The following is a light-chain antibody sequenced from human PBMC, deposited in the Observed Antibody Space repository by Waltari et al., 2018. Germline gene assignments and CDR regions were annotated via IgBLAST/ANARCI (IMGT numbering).Light chain of an antibody. J-gene: IGKJ4*01. CDR1: KSVATY. CDR3: QQYNNWPLLT. Sequence: EIVMTQSPATLPVFPGERAPLPGRAMKSVATYLAWYHQKPGQAPRLLIYGASTRPTGIPARFSGGGSGTEFTLTISSLQSEDFAVYYCQQYNNWPLLTFGGGTRVEIK. CDR2: GAS. V-gene: IGKV3-15*01.